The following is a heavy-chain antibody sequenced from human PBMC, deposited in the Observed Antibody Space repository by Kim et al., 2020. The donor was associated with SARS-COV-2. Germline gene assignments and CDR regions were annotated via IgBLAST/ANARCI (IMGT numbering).Heavy chain of an antibody. J-gene: IGHJ3*02. CDR1: GGTFSSYA. D-gene: IGHD3-9*01. CDR3: ARLLYYDILTGFDAFDI. CDR2: IIPIFGTA. Sequence: SVKVCKASGGTFSSYAISWVRQAPGQGLEWMGEIIPIFGTANYAQKFQGRVTITADESTSTAYMELSSLRSEDTAVYYCARLLYYDILTGFDAFDIWGQGTMVTVSS. V-gene: IGHV1-69*13.